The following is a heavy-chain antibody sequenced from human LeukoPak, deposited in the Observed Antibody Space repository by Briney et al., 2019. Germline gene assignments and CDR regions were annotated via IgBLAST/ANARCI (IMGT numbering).Heavy chain of an antibody. CDR1: GTSISRHY. Sequence: SETLSLTCTVSGTSISRHYWSWIRQPAGKGLEWIGRLYTSGSTKYNPSLKSRVSLSVDTSKNEFSLELSSVTAADTAVYFCATAESLDYWGQGTLVTVSS. V-gene: IGHV4-4*07. CDR3: ATAESLDY. CDR2: LYTSGST. J-gene: IGHJ4*02. D-gene: IGHD1-14*01.